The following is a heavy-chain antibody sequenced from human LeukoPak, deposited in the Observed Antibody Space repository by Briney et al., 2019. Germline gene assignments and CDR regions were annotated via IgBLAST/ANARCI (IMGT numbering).Heavy chain of an antibody. CDR2: ISYDGSNK. Sequence: GRSLRLSCAASGFTFSSYAMHWVRQAPGKGLEWVAVISYDGSNKYYADSVKGRFTISRDNSKNTLYLQMNSLRAEDTAVYYCAVATRGYCTNGVCSPGWFDPWGQGTLVTVSS. CDR1: GFTFSSYA. CDR3: AVATRGYCTNGVCSPGWFDP. J-gene: IGHJ5*02. D-gene: IGHD2-8*01. V-gene: IGHV3-30*04.